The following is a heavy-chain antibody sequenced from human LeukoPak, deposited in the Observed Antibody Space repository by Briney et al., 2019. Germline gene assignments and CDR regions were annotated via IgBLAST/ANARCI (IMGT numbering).Heavy chain of an antibody. Sequence: SETLSLTCTVSGGSISSYYWSWIRQPPGKGLEWIGYVFYSGRTDHNPSLKSRVTISVDTSKNQFSLRLSSVTAADTAVYYCARHQHAGREHYYGIDVWGQGTTVSVSS. D-gene: IGHD1-26*01. CDR1: GGSISSYY. J-gene: IGHJ6*02. V-gene: IGHV4-59*08. CDR3: ARHQHAGREHYYGIDV. CDR2: VFYSGRT.